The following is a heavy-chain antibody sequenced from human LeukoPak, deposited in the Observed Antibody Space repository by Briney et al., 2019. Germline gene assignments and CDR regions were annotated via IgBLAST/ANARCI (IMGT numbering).Heavy chain of an antibody. CDR2: ISWNSGSI. V-gene: IGHV3-9*01. J-gene: IGHJ4*02. D-gene: IGHD2-21*02. CDR3: AKGCGGDCYWFDY. CDR1: GFTFDDYA. Sequence: PGGSLRLSCAASGFTFDDYAMHWVRPAPGRGLAWVSGISWNSGSIGYADSVKGRFTISRDNAKNSLYLQMNSLRAEDTALYYCAKGCGGDCYWFDYWGQGTLVTVSS.